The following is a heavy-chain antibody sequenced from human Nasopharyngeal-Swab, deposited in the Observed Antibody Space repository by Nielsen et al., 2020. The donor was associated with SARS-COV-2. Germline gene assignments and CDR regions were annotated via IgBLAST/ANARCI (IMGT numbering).Heavy chain of an antibody. V-gene: IGHV3-48*01. J-gene: IGHJ4*02. D-gene: IGHD1-14*01. CDR1: GFTINSHN. CDR2: ISSSSDTI. Sequence: GESLKISCAASGFTINSHNLNWIRQAPGKGLEWISYISSSSDTISYADSVKGRFTISRDNAENSLYLQMNSLRAEDTAVYYCAFGHHGWGQGIMVTVSS. CDR3: AFGHHG.